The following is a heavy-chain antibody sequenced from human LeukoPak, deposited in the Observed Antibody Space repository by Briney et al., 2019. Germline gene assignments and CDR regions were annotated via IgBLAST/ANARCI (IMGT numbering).Heavy chain of an antibody. Sequence: GLSLRLSCVASGLPIADFAMHWVRQAPGKGLDWVSLIGGDVVSTFYADSVKGRFSISRDNSKNSLYLEMNRLRTEDAAMYYCAKESGKFDYWGQGTLVAVSS. CDR1: GLPIADFA. J-gene: IGHJ4*02. V-gene: IGHV3-43*02. CDR2: IGGDVVST. CDR3: AKESGKFDY.